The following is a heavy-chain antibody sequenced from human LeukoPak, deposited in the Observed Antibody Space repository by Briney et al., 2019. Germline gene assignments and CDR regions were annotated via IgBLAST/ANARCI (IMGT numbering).Heavy chain of an antibody. V-gene: IGHV3-9*01. CDR3: AKSGDSPYYFYGMDV. D-gene: IGHD4-17*01. CDR1: GFTFDDYA. CDR2: ISWNSANI. Sequence: GGSLRLSCAASGFTFDDYAMHWVRQGPGKGLEWASGISWNSANIGYADPVKGRFTISRDNAKNSLYLQMNSLRTEDTALYYCAKSGDSPYYFYGMDVWGQGTTVTVPS. J-gene: IGHJ6*02.